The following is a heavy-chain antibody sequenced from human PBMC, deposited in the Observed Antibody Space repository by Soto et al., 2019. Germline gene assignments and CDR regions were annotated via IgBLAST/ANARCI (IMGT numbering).Heavy chain of an antibody. J-gene: IGHJ4*02. D-gene: IGHD3-16*01. CDR2: IIPMFGTP. CDR3: AVNARTAVAYDFED. V-gene: IGHV1-69*01. CDR1: GGTFTSYV. Sequence: QVQLVQSGAEVKKPGSSVKVSCKASGGTFTSYVISWVRQAPGQGPEWMGGIIPMFGTPDYAQRFQGRVTITADESTNTAYMELNSLRSEDTAFYYCAVNARTAVAYDFEDWGQGTLVTVST.